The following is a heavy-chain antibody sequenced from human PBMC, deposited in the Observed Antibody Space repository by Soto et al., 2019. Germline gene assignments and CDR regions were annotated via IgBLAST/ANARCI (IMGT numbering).Heavy chain of an antibody. V-gene: IGHV3-7*01. D-gene: IGHD1-26*01. CDR3: PSRPPGGTYHAVFDY. J-gene: IGHJ4*02. CDR1: GFTFSEHW. Sequence: GGSLRLSCVGSGFTFSEHWLSWVRQAPGKGLEWVANIKQDGSEKYYVNSVEGRFTISRDNTKNSLYLQMNSLRAEDTALYYCPSRPPGGTYHAVFDYWGQGTQVTVSS. CDR2: IKQDGSEK.